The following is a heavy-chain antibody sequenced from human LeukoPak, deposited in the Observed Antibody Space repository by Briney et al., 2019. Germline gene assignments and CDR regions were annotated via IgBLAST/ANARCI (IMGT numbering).Heavy chain of an antibody. Sequence: GGSLRLSCAVSGFTFSSYWMHWVRQAPGKGLVWVSRINNDGSTTAYADSVKGRFTISRDNTKNTLYLQMNSLRAEDTAVYYCARTYSSFDYWGQGTLVTVSS. D-gene: IGHD6-19*01. V-gene: IGHV3-74*01. CDR2: INNDGSTT. CDR3: ARTYSSFDY. CDR1: GFTFSSYW. J-gene: IGHJ4*02.